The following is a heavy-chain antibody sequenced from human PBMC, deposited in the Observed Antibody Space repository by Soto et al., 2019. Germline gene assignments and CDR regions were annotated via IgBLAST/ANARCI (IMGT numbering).Heavy chain of an antibody. V-gene: IGHV3-23*01. J-gene: IGHJ4*02. D-gene: IGHD2-8*02. Sequence: GGSLRLSCAASGFAFSTLAMSWVRQAPGKGLEWVSAVSASGDRTYYADSVKGRFTISRDNSKNTLYLQMNTLRVEDTAVYSCARESPYCTGCRMYDFDFWGQGALVTVSS. CDR3: ARESPYCTGCRMYDFDF. CDR2: VSASGDRT. CDR1: GFAFSTLA.